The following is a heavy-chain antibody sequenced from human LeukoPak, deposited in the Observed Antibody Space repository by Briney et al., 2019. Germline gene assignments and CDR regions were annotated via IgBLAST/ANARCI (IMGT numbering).Heavy chain of an antibody. V-gene: IGHV1-8*01. CDR2: MNPNSGNT. CDR3: ARAYYDILTGYVPPFDY. CDR1: GYTFTSYD. Sequence: ASVKVSCKASGYTFTSYDINWVRQATGQGLEWMGWMNPNSGNTGYAQKFQGRVTMTRNTSISTAYMELSSLRSEDTAVYYCARAYYDILTGYVPPFDYWGQGTLVTVSS. D-gene: IGHD3-9*01. J-gene: IGHJ4*02.